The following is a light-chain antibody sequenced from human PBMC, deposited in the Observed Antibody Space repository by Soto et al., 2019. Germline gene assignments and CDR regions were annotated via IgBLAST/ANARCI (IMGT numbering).Light chain of an antibody. V-gene: IGKV3-11*01. Sequence: EIVLTQSPAILSLSPGERATLSSMASQSFGTYLDWYQQKLGHAPRLLIYDASNRATGIPARFSGSGSGTDFTLTISSLEPEDFAVYYCQQRVNWLTFGGGTKVDIK. J-gene: IGKJ4*01. CDR1: QSFGTY. CDR2: DAS. CDR3: QQRVNWLT.